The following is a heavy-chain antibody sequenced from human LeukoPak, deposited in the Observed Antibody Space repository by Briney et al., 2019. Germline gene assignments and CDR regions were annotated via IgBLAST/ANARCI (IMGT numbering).Heavy chain of an antibody. J-gene: IGHJ4*02. V-gene: IGHV3-23*01. CDR3: AKDPYSGSYYDY. CDR1: GFAFTSCA. D-gene: IGHD1-26*01. CDR2: ISGSGGST. Sequence: GGSLRLSCAASGFAFTSCAMSWVRQAPGKGLEWVSAISGSGGSTYYADSVKGRFTISRVNSKNTLYLQMNSLRADDTAVYYCAKDPYSGSYYDYWGQGTLVTVSS.